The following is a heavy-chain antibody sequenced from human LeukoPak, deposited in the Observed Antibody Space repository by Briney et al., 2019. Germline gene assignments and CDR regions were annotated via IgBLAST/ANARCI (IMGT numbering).Heavy chain of an antibody. CDR2: INHSGST. D-gene: IGHD3-9*01. V-gene: IGHV4-34*01. CDR1: GGSFSGYY. CDR3: ASADIPNWFDP. Sequence: KPSETLSLTCAVYGGSFSGYYWSWIRQPPGKGLEWIGEINHSGSTNYNPSLKSRVTISVDTSKNQLSLKLSSVTAADTAVYYCASADIPNWFDPWGQGTLVTVSS. J-gene: IGHJ5*02.